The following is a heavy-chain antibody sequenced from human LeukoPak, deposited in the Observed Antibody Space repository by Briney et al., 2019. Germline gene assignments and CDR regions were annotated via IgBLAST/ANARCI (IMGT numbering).Heavy chain of an antibody. CDR3: AKLMCSSTSCYRAGLDY. V-gene: IGHV3-53*01. J-gene: IGHJ4*02. CDR2: IYSGGST. CDR1: GFTVSSNY. D-gene: IGHD2-2*02. Sequence: GGSLRLSCAASGFTVSSNYMSWVRQAPGKGLEWVSVIYSGGSTYYADSVKGRFTISRDNSKNTLYLQMNSLRAEDTAVYYCAKLMCSSTSCYRAGLDYWGQGTLVTVSS.